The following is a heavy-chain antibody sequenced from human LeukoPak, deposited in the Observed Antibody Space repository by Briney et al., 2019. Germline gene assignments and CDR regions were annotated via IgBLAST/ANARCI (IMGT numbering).Heavy chain of an antibody. Sequence: GGSLRLSCAASGFTFSSYSMNWVRQAPGKGLEWVSSISSSSSYIYYADSVKGRFTISRDNAKNSLYLQMNSLRAEDTAVYYCARDSPDPVLMVYAKPFDPWGQGTLVTVSS. V-gene: IGHV3-21*01. D-gene: IGHD2-8*01. CDR3: ARDSPDPVLMVYAKPFDP. CDR1: GFTFSSYS. J-gene: IGHJ5*02. CDR2: ISSSSSYI.